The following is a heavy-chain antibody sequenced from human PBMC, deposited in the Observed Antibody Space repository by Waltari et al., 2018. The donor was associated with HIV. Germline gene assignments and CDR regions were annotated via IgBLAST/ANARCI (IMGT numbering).Heavy chain of an antibody. CDR2: RKQDGSEK. CDR1: GITFSNFW. D-gene: IGHD3-3*01. V-gene: IGHV3-7*03. Sequence: DVQLVDSGGGLVQPGESLRLSCVVSGITFSNFWMSWVRQAPGKGLEWVANRKQDGSEKHYLNSVKGRFTISRDNAKRSLYLQLSNLTGEDTAIYYCATEAYSDFWTGYYAGFGYWGQGTLVTVSS. J-gene: IGHJ4*02. CDR3: ATEAYSDFWTGYYAGFGY.